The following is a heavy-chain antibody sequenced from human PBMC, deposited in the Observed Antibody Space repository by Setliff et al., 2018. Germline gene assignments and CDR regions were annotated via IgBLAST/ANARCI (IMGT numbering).Heavy chain of an antibody. D-gene: IGHD3-9*01. CDR2: INPSGGST. Sequence: ASVKVSCKASGYTFTSYYMHWVRQAPGQGLEWMGIINPSGGSTSYAQKFQGRVTMTRDTSTSTAYMELRSLRSDDTAVYYCAAEPDYDILTGWPYYFDYWGQGTLVTVSS. CDR3: AAEPDYDILTGWPYYFDY. V-gene: IGHV1-46*01. CDR1: GYTFTSYY. J-gene: IGHJ4*02.